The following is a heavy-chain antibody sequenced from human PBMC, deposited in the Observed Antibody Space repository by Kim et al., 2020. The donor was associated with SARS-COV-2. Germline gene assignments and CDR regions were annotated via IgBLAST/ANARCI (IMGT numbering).Heavy chain of an antibody. J-gene: IGHJ6*02. Sequence: LKSRVTISVDTAKNQFSLKLSSVTAADTAVYYCARASSGWSTYYYYGMDVWGQGTTVTVSS. CDR3: ARASSGWSTYYYYGMDV. V-gene: IGHV4-34*01. D-gene: IGHD6-19*01.